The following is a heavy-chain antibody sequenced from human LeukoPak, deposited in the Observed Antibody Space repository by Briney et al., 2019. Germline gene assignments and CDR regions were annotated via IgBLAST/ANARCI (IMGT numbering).Heavy chain of an antibody. J-gene: IGHJ4*02. CDR2: IKNKTDGGTT. CDR3: TSQDPPMARGVTSSFDY. Sequence: GGSLRLSCAASGFTFSNAWMSWVRQAPGKGLEWVGRIKNKTDGGTTDYAAPVKGRFTISRDDSKNTLYLQMNSLKTEDTAVYYCTSQDPPMARGVTSSFDYWGQGTLVTVSS. V-gene: IGHV3-15*01. D-gene: IGHD3-10*01. CDR1: GFTFSNAW.